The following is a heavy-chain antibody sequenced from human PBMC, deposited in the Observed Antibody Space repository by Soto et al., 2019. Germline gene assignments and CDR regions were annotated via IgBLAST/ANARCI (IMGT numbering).Heavy chain of an antibody. V-gene: IGHV1-18*01. CDR3: AREMAGLGGEYDY. Sequence: QVPLVQSGAEVKNPGASVKVSCKTSGYTFTKNGAGWVRQAPGQGFEWLGWISGSSGNANYAEKVQGRITLTTDTSTSTAYIELRSLRSDDTAVYYCAREMAGLGGEYDYWGQGTLVTVSS. J-gene: IGHJ4*02. D-gene: IGHD3-16*01. CDR1: GYTFTKNG. CDR2: ISGSSGNA.